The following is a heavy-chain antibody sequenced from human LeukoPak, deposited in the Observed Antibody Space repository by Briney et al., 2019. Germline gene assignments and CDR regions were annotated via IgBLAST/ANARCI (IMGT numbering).Heavy chain of an antibody. Sequence: ASVKVSCKASGYTFTSYYMHWVRQAPGQGLEWMGIINPSGGSTSYAQKFQGRVTMTTDTSTSTAYMELRSLRSDDTAVYYCASAVYYYDSSGPDAFDIWGQGTMVTVSS. CDR3: ASAVYYYDSSGPDAFDI. D-gene: IGHD3-22*01. CDR1: GYTFTSYY. V-gene: IGHV1-46*01. CDR2: INPSGGST. J-gene: IGHJ3*02.